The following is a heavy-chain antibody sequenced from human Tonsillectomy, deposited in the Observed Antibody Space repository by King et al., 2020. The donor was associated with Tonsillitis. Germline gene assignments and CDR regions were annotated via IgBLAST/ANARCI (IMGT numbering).Heavy chain of an antibody. CDR1: GGAFTSFA. CDR3: ARDSPDVVRGATRGFFDY. CDR2: IIPIFGSA. D-gene: IGHD3-10*01. V-gene: IGHV1-69*01. J-gene: IGHJ4*02. Sequence: VQLVESGPEVKKPGSSVKVSCKASGGAFTSFAISWVRQAPGQGLEWMGGIIPIFGSASYAQRFQGRVAITADESTSTAYMELIRLTSEDTAKYYCARDSPDVVRGATRGFFDYWGQGTLVTVSS.